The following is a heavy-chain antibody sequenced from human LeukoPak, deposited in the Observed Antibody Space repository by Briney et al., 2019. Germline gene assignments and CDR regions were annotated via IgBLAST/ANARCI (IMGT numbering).Heavy chain of an antibody. CDR1: GGSFSGYY. Sequence: PSETLSLTCAVYGGSFSGYYWSWIRQPPGKGLEWIGEINHSGSTNYNPSLKSRVTISLDTSKNQFSLNLSSVTAADTAVYYCARDLAHNSRGHDYWGQGTLVTVSS. CDR3: ARDLAHNSRGHDY. D-gene: IGHD1-20*01. V-gene: IGHV4-34*01. CDR2: INHSGST. J-gene: IGHJ4*02.